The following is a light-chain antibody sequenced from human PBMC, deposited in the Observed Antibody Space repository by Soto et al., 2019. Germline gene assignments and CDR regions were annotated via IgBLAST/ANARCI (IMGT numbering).Light chain of an antibody. Sequence: ESVMTQSPATLSVSPGERATLSCRASQSVSSNLAWYQQKPGQGPKLLIYGASTRATGVPARFSGSGSGTEFTLTISSLQSEDFAVYYCQQYNDWPPITFGPGTKVDLK. CDR1: QSVSSN. V-gene: IGKV3-15*01. CDR3: QQYNDWPPIT. J-gene: IGKJ3*01. CDR2: GAS.